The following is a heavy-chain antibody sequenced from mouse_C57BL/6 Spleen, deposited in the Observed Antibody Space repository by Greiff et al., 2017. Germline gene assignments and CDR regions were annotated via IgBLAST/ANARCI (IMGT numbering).Heavy chain of an antibody. D-gene: IGHD1-1*01. CDR3: ARPDYGSSYGYWYFDV. CDR1: GFTFSDYG. CDR2: ISSGSSTI. J-gene: IGHJ1*03. V-gene: IGHV5-17*01. Sequence: EVHLVESGGGLVKPGGSLKLSCAASGFTFSDYGMHWVRQAPEKGLEWVAYISSGSSTIYYADTVKGRFTISRDNAKNTLFLQMTSLRSEDTAMYYCARPDYGSSYGYWYFDVWGTGTTVTVSS.